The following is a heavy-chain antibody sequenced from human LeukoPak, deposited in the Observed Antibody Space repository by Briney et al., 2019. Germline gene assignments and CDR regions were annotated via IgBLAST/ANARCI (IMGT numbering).Heavy chain of an antibody. Sequence: ASVKVSCKASGYTFTSYDINWVRQATGQGLEWMGWMNPNSGNTGYAQKFQGRVTITRNTSISTAYMELSSLRSEDTAVYYCARVEILVPAAIIDYFDYWGQGTLVTVSS. J-gene: IGHJ4*02. D-gene: IGHD2-2*01. CDR1: GYTFTSYD. V-gene: IGHV1-8*03. CDR2: MNPNSGNT. CDR3: ARVEILVPAAIIDYFDY.